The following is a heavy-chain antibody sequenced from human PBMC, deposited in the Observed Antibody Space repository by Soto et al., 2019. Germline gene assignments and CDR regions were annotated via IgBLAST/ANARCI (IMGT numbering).Heavy chain of an antibody. J-gene: IGHJ4*02. CDR1: GFTFSSYA. CDR2: ISYDGSEK. V-gene: IGHV3-30-3*01. CDR3: ARESEALDY. Sequence: AGGSLRLSCASSGFTFSSYAMHWVRQAPGKGLEWVALISYDGSEKYYADSVKGRFTISRDNSKKTLYLQMNSQRPEDTAVYFCARESEALDYWGQGTLVTVSS.